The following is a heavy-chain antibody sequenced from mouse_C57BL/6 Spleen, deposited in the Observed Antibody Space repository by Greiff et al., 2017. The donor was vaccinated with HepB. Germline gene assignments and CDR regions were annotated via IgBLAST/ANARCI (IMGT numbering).Heavy chain of an antibody. V-gene: IGHV1-5*01. CDR1: GYTFTSYW. D-gene: IGHD2-3*01. CDR3: TRGGYYPYWYFDV. J-gene: IGHJ1*03. CDR2: IYPGNSDT. Sequence: VQLQQSGTVLARPGASVKMSCKTSGYTFTSYWMHWVKQRPGQGLEWIGAIYPGNSDTSYNQKFKGKAKLTAVTSASTAYMELSGLTNEDSAVYYCTRGGYYPYWYFDVWGTGTTVTVSS.